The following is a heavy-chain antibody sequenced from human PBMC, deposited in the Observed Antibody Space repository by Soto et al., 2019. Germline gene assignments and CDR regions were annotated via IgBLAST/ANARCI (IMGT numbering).Heavy chain of an antibody. Sequence: SETLSLTCTVSGGSITSNSFYWDWIRQPPGKGLEWIGSIHYRGSTYYNPSLKSRVSISMATSKNQFSLKLSSVTATDTAIYYCARQSDYYDTSVLSYLDNWGQGTLVTVS. J-gene: IGHJ4*02. D-gene: IGHD3-22*01. CDR1: GGSITSNSFY. CDR3: ARQSDYYDTSVLSYLDN. V-gene: IGHV4-39*01. CDR2: IHYRGST.